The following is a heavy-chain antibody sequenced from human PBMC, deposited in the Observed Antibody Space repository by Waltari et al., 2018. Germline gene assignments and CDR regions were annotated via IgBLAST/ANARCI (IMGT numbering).Heavy chain of an antibody. CDR3: ASDRVLYGLDV. D-gene: IGHD3-10*01. J-gene: IGHJ6*02. CDR1: GFTLSTYW. V-gene: IGHV3-74*01. Sequence: EEQLVESGGGLVQPGGSLRLSCAASGFTLSTYWMHWVRQAPGKGLVWVSRITSDGSCANYADSVKGRFTISRDNAKNTLYLQMNSLSAEDTAVYYCASDRVLYGLDVWGQGTTVTVSS. CDR2: ITSDGSCA.